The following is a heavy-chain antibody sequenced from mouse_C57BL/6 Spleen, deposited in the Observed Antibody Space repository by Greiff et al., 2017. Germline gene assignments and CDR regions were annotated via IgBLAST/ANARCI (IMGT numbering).Heavy chain of an antibody. V-gene: IGHV1-69*01. D-gene: IGHD2-3*01. CDR1: GYNFTSYW. CDR3: ARRGGYFGYFDV. Sequence: VQLQQSGAELVMPGASVKLSCKASGYNFTSYWMHWVKQRPGQGLEWIGEIDPSDSYTNYNQKFKGKSTLTADKSSSTAYMQLSSLTSEDAAVYYCARRGGYFGYFDVWGTGTTVTVSS. CDR2: IDPSDSYT. J-gene: IGHJ1*03.